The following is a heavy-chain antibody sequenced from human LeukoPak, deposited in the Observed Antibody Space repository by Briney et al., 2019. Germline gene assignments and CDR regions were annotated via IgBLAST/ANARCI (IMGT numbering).Heavy chain of an antibody. Sequence: SETLSLTCAVSGGSISSGGYSWSWIRQAPGKGLEWIGYIYYSGSTYYNPSLKSRVSISIDTSKNQFSLKLSSVTAADTAVYYCARDGSGSYLPFDIWGQGTMVTVSS. V-gene: IGHV4-30-4*07. J-gene: IGHJ3*02. D-gene: IGHD3-10*01. CDR3: ARDGSGSYLPFDI. CDR2: IYYSGST. CDR1: GGSISSGGYS.